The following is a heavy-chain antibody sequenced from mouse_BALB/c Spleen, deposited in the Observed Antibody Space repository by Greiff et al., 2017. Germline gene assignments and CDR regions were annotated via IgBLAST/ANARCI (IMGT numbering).Heavy chain of an antibody. CDR3: ARGRDYAMDY. CDR2: IYPGNGDT. J-gene: IGHJ4*01. Sequence: QVQLQQPGAELVKPGASVKMSCKASGYTFTSYNMHWVKQTPGQGLEWIGAIYPGNGDTSYNQKFQGKATLTADKSSSTAYMQLSSLTSEDAAVYYCARGRDYAMDYWGQGTSVTVSS. CDR1: GYTFTSYN. V-gene: IGHV1-12*01.